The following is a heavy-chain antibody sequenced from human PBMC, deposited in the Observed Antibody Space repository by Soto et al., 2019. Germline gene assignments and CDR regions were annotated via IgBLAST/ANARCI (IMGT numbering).Heavy chain of an antibody. D-gene: IGHD5-12*01. CDR3: AKMPTSGCLDY. Sequence: GSLRLSCAASGFTFSSYGMHWVRQAPGKGLEWVAVISYDGSNKYYADSVKGRFTISRDNSKNTLYLQMNSLRAEDTAVYYCAKMPTSGCLDYWGQGTLVTVSS. V-gene: IGHV3-30*18. CDR1: GFTFSSYG. CDR2: ISYDGSNK. J-gene: IGHJ4*02.